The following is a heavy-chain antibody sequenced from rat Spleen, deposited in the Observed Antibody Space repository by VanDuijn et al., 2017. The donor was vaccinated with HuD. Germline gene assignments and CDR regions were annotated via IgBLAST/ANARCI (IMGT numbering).Heavy chain of an antibody. CDR2: ITTSGDNT. Sequence: EVQLVESGGGLVQPGNSLKLSCAASGFTFSNYDMAWVRQTPTKGLEWVASITTSGDNTYYRDSVKGRFTISRDHAKSILYLQMDSLRSEDTANYFCTRQIYNNYFDYWGQGVMVTVSS. CDR1: GFTFSNYD. CDR3: TRQIYNNYFDY. J-gene: IGHJ2*01. D-gene: IGHD1-10*01. V-gene: IGHV5S23*01.